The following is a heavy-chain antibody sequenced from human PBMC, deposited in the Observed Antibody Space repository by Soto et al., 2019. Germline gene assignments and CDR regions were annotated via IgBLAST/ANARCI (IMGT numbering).Heavy chain of an antibody. V-gene: IGHV4-4*07. Sequence: QVQLQESGPGLVKPSETLSLTCTVSGASISGFYWSWIRKSAWKGLEWIGRIYATGTTDYNPSLKSRVMMSEDTSKNQFSLKLRSVTAADTAVYYCARDKGVGAATNWFDPWGQGSLVTVSS. D-gene: IGHD1-26*01. CDR2: IYATGTT. CDR3: ARDKGVGAATNWFDP. CDR1: GASISGFY. J-gene: IGHJ5*02.